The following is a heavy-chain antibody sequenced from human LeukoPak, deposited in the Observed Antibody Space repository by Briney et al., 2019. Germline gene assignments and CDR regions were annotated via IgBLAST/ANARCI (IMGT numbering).Heavy chain of an antibody. CDR1: GGSISSGSYY. D-gene: IGHD6-19*01. Sequence: SETLSLTCTVSGGSISSGSYYWGWIRQPPGKGLEWIGSIYYSGSTYYNPSLKSRVTISVDTSKNQFSLKLSSVTAADTAVYYCASIAVAGTLDYWGQGTLVTVSS. CDR3: ASIAVAGTLDY. J-gene: IGHJ4*02. V-gene: IGHV4-39*01. CDR2: IYYSGST.